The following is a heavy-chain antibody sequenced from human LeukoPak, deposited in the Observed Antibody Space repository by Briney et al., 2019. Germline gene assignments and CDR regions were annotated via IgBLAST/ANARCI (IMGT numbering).Heavy chain of an antibody. CDR3: ARAAMTTVTWSWFAP. J-gene: IGHJ5*02. CDR2: INPNSGGT. Sequence: GASVKVSCKASGYTFTGYYMHWVRQAPGQGLEWMGWINPNSGGTNYAQKFQGRLTMTRHTSITTAYMELSRLRSDDTAVYYCARAAMTTVTWSWFAPWGQGTLVTVSS. V-gene: IGHV1-2*02. D-gene: IGHD4-17*01. CDR1: GYTFTGYY.